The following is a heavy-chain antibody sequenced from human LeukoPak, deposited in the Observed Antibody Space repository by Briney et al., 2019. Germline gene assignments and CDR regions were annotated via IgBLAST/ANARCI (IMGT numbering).Heavy chain of an antibody. CDR3: AREITMIVVAQLRGVAFDI. Sequence: PGGSLRLSCAASGFTFSSYWMHWVRQAPGKRLVWVSRINSDGSSTSYADSVKGRFTISRDNAKNTLYLQMNSLRAEDTAVYYCAREITMIVVAQLRGVAFDIWGQGTMVTVSS. V-gene: IGHV3-74*01. CDR2: INSDGSST. CDR1: GFTFSSYW. D-gene: IGHD3-22*01. J-gene: IGHJ3*02.